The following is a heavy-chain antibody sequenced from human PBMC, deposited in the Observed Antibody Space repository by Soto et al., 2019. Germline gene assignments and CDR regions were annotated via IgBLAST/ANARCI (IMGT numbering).Heavy chain of an antibody. CDR2: ISYDGSNK. CDR1: GFTFSSYG. V-gene: IGHV3-30*03. J-gene: IGHJ4*02. Sequence: QVQLVESGGGVVHPGRSLRLSCAASGFTFSSYGMHWVRQAPGKGLEWVAVISYDGSNKYYADSVKGRFTISRDNSKNTLYLQMNSLRAEDTAVYYCAMPMTTDSYWGQGTLVTVSS. D-gene: IGHD4-17*01. CDR3: AMPMTTDSY.